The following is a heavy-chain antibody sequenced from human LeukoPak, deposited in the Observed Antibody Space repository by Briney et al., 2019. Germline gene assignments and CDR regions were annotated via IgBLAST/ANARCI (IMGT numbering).Heavy chain of an antibody. Sequence: GAPVKVSCKASGYTFTDYWLHWVRQAPGQGLEWMGCMYPKSGVTGYAQKFQGRVTLTGDTSISTAYMELSSLRSDDTAMYYCARDPGYLQPDFWGQGTLVTVPS. CDR1: GYTFTDYW. CDR3: ARDPGYLQPDF. CDR2: MYPKSGVT. J-gene: IGHJ4*02. V-gene: IGHV1-2*02. D-gene: IGHD1-1*01.